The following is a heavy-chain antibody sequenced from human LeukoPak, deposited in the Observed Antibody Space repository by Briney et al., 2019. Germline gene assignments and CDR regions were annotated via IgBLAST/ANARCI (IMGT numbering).Heavy chain of an antibody. J-gene: IGHJ4*02. CDR1: GGSISSGGYS. V-gene: IGHV4-30-4*07. D-gene: IGHD6-19*01. CDR3: ARGEWLDFDY. Sequence: SETLSLTCDVSGGSISSGGYSWSWIRQPPGKGLEWIGYIYYSGSTYYNPSLKSRVTISVDTSKNQFSLKLSSVTAADTAVYYCARGEWLDFDYWGQGALVTVSS. CDR2: IYYSGST.